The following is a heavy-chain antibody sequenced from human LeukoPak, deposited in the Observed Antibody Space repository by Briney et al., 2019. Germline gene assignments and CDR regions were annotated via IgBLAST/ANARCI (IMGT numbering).Heavy chain of an antibody. CDR2: IYYSGST. D-gene: IGHD3-3*01. CDR1: GGSVSSGSYY. J-gene: IGHJ6*02. V-gene: IGHV4-61*01. Sequence: RASETLSLTCTVSGGSVSSGSYYWSWIRQPPGKGLEWIGYIYYSGSTNYNPSLKSRVTISVDTSKNQFPLKLSSVTAADTAVYYCARDSYYDFWSGSTEYYYYGMDVWGQGTTVTVSS. CDR3: ARDSYYDFWSGSTEYYYYGMDV.